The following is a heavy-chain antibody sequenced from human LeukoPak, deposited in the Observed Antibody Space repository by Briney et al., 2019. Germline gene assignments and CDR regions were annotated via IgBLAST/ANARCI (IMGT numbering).Heavy chain of an antibody. CDR3: ARPYCSGGTCYYDY. V-gene: IGHV1-46*01. CDR1: GYTFTSYY. CDR2: INPTGGST. Sequence: ASVKVSCEASGYTFTSYYMHWVRQAPGQGLEWMGIINPTGGSTRYAQKFQGRVTMTRDTSTSTVYMELSSLRSEDTAVYYCARPYCSGGTCYYDYWGQGTLVTVSS. D-gene: IGHD2-15*01. J-gene: IGHJ4*02.